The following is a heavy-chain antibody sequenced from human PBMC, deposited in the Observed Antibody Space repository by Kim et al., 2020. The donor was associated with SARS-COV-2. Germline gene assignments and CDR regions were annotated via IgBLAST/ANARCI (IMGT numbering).Heavy chain of an antibody. V-gene: IGHV3-74*01. CDR2: INSDGSST. Sequence: GGSLRLSCAASGFTFSSYWMHWVRRVPGKGLVWVSRINSDGSSTDYADSVKGRFTISRDNARNTLYLQMNSLRAEDTALYYCVRSRYSLGLDYWGQGTLVTVSS. J-gene: IGHJ4*02. CDR3: VRSRYSLGLDY. CDR1: GFTFSSYW. D-gene: IGHD1-1*01.